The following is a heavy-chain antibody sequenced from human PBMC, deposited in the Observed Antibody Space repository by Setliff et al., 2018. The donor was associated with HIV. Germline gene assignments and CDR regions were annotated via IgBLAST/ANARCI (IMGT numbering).Heavy chain of an antibody. CDR1: GGSISSYY. CDR3: ARDNCSGGSCYLFDY. V-gene: IGHV4-4*08. CDR2: IYSSGST. Sequence: LSLTCTVSGGSISSYYWSWIRQPPGKGLEWIGNIYSSGSTNYNPSLKSRVTISVDTSRNQFSLKVNSVTAADTAVYYCARDNCSGGSCYLFDYWGQGTLVTVSS. J-gene: IGHJ4*02. D-gene: IGHD2-15*01.